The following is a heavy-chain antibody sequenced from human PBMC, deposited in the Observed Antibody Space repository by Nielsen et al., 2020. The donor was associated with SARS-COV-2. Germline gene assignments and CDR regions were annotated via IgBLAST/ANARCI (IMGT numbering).Heavy chain of an antibody. V-gene: IGHV3-66*01. CDR1: GFTVSSNY. D-gene: IGHD2-15*01. CDR2: IYSGGST. Sequence: GGSLRLSCAASGFTVSSNYMSWVRQAPGKGLEWVSVIYSGGSTYYADSVKGRFTISRDNSKNTLYLQMNSLRAEDTAVYFCARGMVGAASMPKLRIDYWGQGTLVTVSS. CDR3: ARGMVGAASMPKLRIDY. J-gene: IGHJ4*02.